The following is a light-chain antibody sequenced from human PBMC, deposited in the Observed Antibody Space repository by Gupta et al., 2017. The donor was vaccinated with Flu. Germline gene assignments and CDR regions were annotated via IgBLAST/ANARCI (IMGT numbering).Light chain of an antibody. J-gene: IGKJ4*01. CDR1: QSVSSSY. Sequence: EIVLTQSPGTLSLSPGERATLSCRASQSVSSSYLAWYQQKPGQAPRLLIYGASSRATGIPDRFSGSGSGTDFTLTISRREPEDFALYYCQQYGSSPRLTFGGGTKVEIK. CDR2: GAS. CDR3: QQYGSSPRLT. V-gene: IGKV3-20*01.